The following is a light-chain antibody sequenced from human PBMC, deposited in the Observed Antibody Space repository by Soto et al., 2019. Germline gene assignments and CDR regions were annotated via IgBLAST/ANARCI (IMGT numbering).Light chain of an antibody. CDR2: GAS. Sequence: IVLTQSPGTLSMSPGERVTLSCRASQSVSSRYLAGYQQKPGQAPRLLIYGASSRATGIPDRFSGSGSGTDFTLTISRLEPEDFAVFYCQQYDSSPGTFGQGTKVEIK. J-gene: IGKJ1*01. CDR1: QSVSSRY. V-gene: IGKV3-20*01. CDR3: QQYDSSPGT.